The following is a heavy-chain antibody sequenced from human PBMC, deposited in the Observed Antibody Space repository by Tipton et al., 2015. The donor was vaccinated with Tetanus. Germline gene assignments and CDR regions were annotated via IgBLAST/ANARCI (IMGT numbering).Heavy chain of an antibody. CDR3: ASPPNHWLAPRGAP. D-gene: IGHD6-19*01. V-gene: IGHV4-34*01. CDR2: INHRGGT. J-gene: IGHJ5*01. Sequence: LRLSCGVSGGSFSGNYWSWIRQTPGKGLEWIGEINHRGGTMYNPSLKSRVTISGDTSNNQFSLNLTSVTAADTAVYYCASPPNHWLAPRGAPWGQGTLVTVSS. CDR1: GGSFSGNY.